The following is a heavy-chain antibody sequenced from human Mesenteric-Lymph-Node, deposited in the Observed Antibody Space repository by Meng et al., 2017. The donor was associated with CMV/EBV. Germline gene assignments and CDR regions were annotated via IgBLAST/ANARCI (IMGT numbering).Heavy chain of an antibody. J-gene: IGHJ4*02. CDR2: INHSGST. CDR3: ARVPMSGYDYVWGSYRWGYYFDY. Sequence: SETLSLTCAVYGGSFSDYYWGWIRQPPGKGLEWIGEINHSGSTNYNPSLKSRVTISVDTSKNQFSLKLSSVTAADTAVYYCARVPMSGYDYVWGSYRWGYYFDYWGQGTLVTVSS. V-gene: IGHV4-34*01. D-gene: IGHD3-16*02. CDR1: GGSFSDYY.